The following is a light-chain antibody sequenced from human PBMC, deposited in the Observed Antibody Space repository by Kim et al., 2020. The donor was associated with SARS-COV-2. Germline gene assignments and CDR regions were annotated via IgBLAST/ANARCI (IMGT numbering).Light chain of an antibody. V-gene: IGLV2-14*03. CDR1: SSDVGGYNF. Sequence: QSALTQPASVSGSPGQSITISCTGTSSDVGGYNFVSWYQQHPGKVPKLLIYDVSNRPSGVSNRFSGSKSGNTASLTISALQAEDEADYYCSSYTNSDTRVFGGGTQLTVL. J-gene: IGLJ3*02. CDR2: DVS. CDR3: SSYTNSDTRV.